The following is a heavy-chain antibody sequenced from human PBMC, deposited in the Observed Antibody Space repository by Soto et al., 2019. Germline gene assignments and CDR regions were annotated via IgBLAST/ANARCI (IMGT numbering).Heavy chain of an antibody. V-gene: IGHV1-58*01. J-gene: IGHJ5*02. CDR3: AAAYYDFWSGYFLYNNWFDP. Sequence: SVKVPCKASGFTFTRSSVQWVRQARGQRLGWIGWIVVGSGNTNYARKFQERVTITRDMSTSTAYMELSSLRSEDTAVYYCAAAYYDFWSGYFLYNNWFDPWGQGTLVTVSS. CDR2: IVVGSGNT. CDR1: GFTFTRSS. D-gene: IGHD3-3*01.